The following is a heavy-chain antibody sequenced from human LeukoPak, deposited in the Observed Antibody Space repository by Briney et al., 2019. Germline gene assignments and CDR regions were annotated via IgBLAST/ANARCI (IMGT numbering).Heavy chain of an antibody. CDR2: IKQDGSEK. CDR3: AFVGGYSGGNNILDI. D-gene: IGHD1-26*01. CDR1: GFTFSSYW. Sequence: GGSLRLSCAASGFTFSSYWMSWVRQAPGKGLEWVANIKQDGSEKYYVDSVKGRFTISRDNAKNSLYLQMNSLKTEDTAVYYCAFVGGYSGGNNILDIWGQGTMVSVSS. J-gene: IGHJ3*02. V-gene: IGHV3-7*03.